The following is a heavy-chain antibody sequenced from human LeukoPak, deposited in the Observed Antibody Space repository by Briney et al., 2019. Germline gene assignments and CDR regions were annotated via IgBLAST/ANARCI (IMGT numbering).Heavy chain of an antibody. CDR1: GGTFSSYA. CDR3: ARMGSLYYYDSSGYLD. Sequence: SVKVSCKASGGTFSSYAISWVRQAPGQWLEWMGRIIPILGIANYAQKFQGRVTITADKSTSTAYMELSSLRSEDTAVYYCARMGSLYYYDSSGYLDWGQGTLVTVSS. J-gene: IGHJ4*02. D-gene: IGHD3-22*01. V-gene: IGHV1-69*04. CDR2: IIPILGIA.